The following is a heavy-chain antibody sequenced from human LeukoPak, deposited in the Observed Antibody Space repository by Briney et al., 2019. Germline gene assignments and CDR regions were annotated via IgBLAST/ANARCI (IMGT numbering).Heavy chain of an antibody. V-gene: IGHV1-18*01. D-gene: IGHD1-26*01. J-gene: IGHJ6*03. Sequence: ASVKVSCKASGYTFTSYGISWVRQAPGQGLEWMGWISAYNGNTNYAQKLQGRVTMTTDTSTSTAYMELRSLRPDSTAVYYCAREGVGAYYYYMDVWGKGTTVTVSS. CDR1: GYTFTSYG. CDR2: ISAYNGNT. CDR3: AREGVGAYYYYMDV.